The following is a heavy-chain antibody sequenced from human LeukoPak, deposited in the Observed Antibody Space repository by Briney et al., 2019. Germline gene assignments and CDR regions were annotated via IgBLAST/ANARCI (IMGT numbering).Heavy chain of an antibody. CDR2: ISSSSSYI. V-gene: IGHV3-21*01. Sequence: GGSLRLSCAASGFTFSSYSMNWVRQAPGKGLEWVSSISSSSSYIYYADSVKGRFTISRDNAKNSLYLQMNSLRAEDTAVYYCARGTTGTTPNFDYWGQGTLVTVSS. CDR1: GFTFSSYS. J-gene: IGHJ4*02. D-gene: IGHD1-1*01. CDR3: ARGTTGTTPNFDY.